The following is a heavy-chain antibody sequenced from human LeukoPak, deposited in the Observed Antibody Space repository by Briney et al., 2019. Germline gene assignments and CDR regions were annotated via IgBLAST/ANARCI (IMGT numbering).Heavy chain of an antibody. J-gene: IGHJ5*02. V-gene: IGHV3-11*04. Sequence: PGGSLRLSCAASGFTFSDYYMSWIRQAPGKGLEWVSYISFSGSTIQSADSVKGRFTISRDNAKNSLYLQMNSLRAEDTAVYSCARGADGVSSNSRGWFDPWGQGTLVTVSS. CDR2: ISFSGSTI. D-gene: IGHD2-15*01. CDR1: GFTFSDYY. CDR3: ARGADGVSSNSRGWFDP.